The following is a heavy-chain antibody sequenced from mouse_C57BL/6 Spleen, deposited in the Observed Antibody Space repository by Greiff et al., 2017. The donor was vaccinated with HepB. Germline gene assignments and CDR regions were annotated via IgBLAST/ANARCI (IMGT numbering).Heavy chain of an antibody. CDR1: GFTFSDYG. J-gene: IGHJ4*01. D-gene: IGHD1-1*01. CDR3: ARRYYGSSYEYYAMDY. CDR2: ISSGSSTI. V-gene: IGHV5-17*01. Sequence: DVHLVESGGGLVKPGGSLKLSCAASGFTFSDYGMHWVRQAPEKGLEWIAYISSGSSTIYYADTVKGRFTISRDNAKNTLFLQMTSLRSEDTAMYYCARRYYGSSYEYYAMDYWGQGTSVTVSS.